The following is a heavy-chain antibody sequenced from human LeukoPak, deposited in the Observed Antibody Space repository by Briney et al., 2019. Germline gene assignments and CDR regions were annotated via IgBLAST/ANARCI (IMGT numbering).Heavy chain of an antibody. CDR3: ARGGETTVIPFYFYYMDV. J-gene: IGHJ6*03. CDR2: IISAINTT. D-gene: IGHD4-17*01. V-gene: IGHV1-69*05. Sequence: SVKASCKASGGAFSSFAISWVRQAPGQGLEWMGGIISAINTTNYAQKFQGRVTVTTDESTSTAYMELSSLKSEDTAVYYCARGGETTVIPFYFYYMDVWGKGTTVTVSS. CDR1: GGAFSSFA.